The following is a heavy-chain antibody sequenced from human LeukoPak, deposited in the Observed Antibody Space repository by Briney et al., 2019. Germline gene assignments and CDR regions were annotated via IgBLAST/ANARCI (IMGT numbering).Heavy chain of an antibody. Sequence: SPETLSLTCTVSGGSISSYYWSWIRQPAGKGLEWIGRIYTSGSTNYNPSLKSRVTMSVDTSKNQFSLKLSSVTAADTAVYYCARAALYSGYDEFDYWGQGTLVTVSS. CDR1: GGSISSYY. J-gene: IGHJ4*02. D-gene: IGHD5-12*01. CDR2: IYTSGST. V-gene: IGHV4-4*07. CDR3: ARAALYSGYDEFDY.